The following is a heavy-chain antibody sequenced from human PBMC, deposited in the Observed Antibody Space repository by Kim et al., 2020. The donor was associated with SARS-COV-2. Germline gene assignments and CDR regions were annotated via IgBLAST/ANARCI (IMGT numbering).Heavy chain of an antibody. Sequence: CAVSEKGRFNISRDNEKNSLYLQKNSLRAGDTAVYYCERDGGYDNRAFDYWGQGTLVSVSS. D-gene: IGHD5-12*01. CDR3: ERDGGYDNRAFDY. V-gene: IGHV3-21*01. J-gene: IGHJ4*02.